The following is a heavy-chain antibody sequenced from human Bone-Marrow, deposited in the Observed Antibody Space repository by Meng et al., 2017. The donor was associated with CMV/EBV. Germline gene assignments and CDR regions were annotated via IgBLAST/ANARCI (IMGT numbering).Heavy chain of an antibody. CDR1: GFTFSSYG. V-gene: IGHV3-30*02. CDR2: IRYGGSNK. CDR3: AKDLEFSQYYDFWRGRYGMDV. Sequence: GESLKISCAASGFTFSSYGMYWVRQAPGKGLEWVAFIRYGGSNKYYADSVKGRFTISRDNSKTTLYLQMNSLRAEDTAVYYCAKDLEFSQYYDFWRGRYGMDVWGQGTTVTVSS. D-gene: IGHD3-3*01. J-gene: IGHJ6*02.